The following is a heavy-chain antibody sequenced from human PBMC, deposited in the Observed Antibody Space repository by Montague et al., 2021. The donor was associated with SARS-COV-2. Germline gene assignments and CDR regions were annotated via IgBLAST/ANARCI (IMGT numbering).Heavy chain of an antibody. J-gene: IGHJ4*02. CDR1: GGSIGSDY. CDR2: INFRGTT. D-gene: IGHD3-10*01. Sequence: SETLSLTCTVSGGSIGSDYWSWIRQPPGKGLEWIGYINFRGTTNYNPSLNSRVTISVDTSKNQFSLKVTSVTAADTAVYYCARHYYGSGCFDYWGQGILVTVSS. CDR3: ARHYYGSGCFDY. V-gene: IGHV4-59*01.